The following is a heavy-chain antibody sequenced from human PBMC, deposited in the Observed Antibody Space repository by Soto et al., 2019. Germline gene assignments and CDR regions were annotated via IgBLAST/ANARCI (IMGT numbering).Heavy chain of an antibody. Sequence: QVQLVEYGGGLVKPGGSLRLSCVASGFTFSDHYMTWIRQAPGKGLEWLSYISTSSSYTNYADSVKGRFTISRDNAMNSLYLQMNSLRAEDTAVYYCARLRLTGYFDYWGQGTLVTVSS. V-gene: IGHV3-11*05. CDR3: ARLRLTGYFDY. CDR2: ISTSSSYT. CDR1: GFTFSDHY. J-gene: IGHJ4*02.